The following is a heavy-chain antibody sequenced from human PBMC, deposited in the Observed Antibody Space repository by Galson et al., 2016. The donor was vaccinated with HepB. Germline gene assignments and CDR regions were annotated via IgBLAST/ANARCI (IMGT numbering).Heavy chain of an antibody. V-gene: IGHV4-38-2*02. D-gene: IGHD3-10*01. J-gene: IGHJ4*02. CDR2: IYHSGTT. Sequence: SETLSLTCNVSGYYISDGYYWGWIRQPPGKGLEWIASIYHSGTTNYNRSLNSRVTMSVDTSKNHFSLKLSSVTAADTAVYYCARPWDYGSGSHWGRGVLVSVSS. CDR1: GYYISDGYY. CDR3: ARPWDYGSGSH.